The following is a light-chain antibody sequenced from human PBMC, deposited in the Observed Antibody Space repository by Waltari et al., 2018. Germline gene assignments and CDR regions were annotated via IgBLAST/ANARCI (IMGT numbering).Light chain of an antibody. CDR3: AAWEDSLNGVL. Sequence: QSMLTQPPSASGTPGQRVTISCSGSSSNVGSNSVNWFQHLPGAAPKLLIYDYDPRPSGVPYRFSGSKSGTSASLVISGLQSDDEADYYCAAWEDSLNGVLFGGGTKLTVL. CDR2: DYD. J-gene: IGLJ2*01. V-gene: IGLV1-44*01. CDR1: SSNVGSNS.